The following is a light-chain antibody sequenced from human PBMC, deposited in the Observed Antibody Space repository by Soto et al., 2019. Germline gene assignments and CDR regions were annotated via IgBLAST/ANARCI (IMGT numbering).Light chain of an antibody. CDR2: DVF. CDR3: QQYDQWPIT. Sequence: DIQMTQSASSLPASVGDTVTISCQASQDISKYFNWLQKKPGKAPKLLIYDVFNVETGVPSRCSGRGSGTDFTLIISNLQPEAFATYDCQQYDQWPITFGGGTKVDI. V-gene: IGKV1-33*01. J-gene: IGKJ4*01. CDR1: QDISKY.